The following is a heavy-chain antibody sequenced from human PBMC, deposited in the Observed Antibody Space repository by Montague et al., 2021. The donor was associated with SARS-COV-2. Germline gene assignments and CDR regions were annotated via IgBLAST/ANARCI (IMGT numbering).Heavy chain of an antibody. CDR2: INGGSSVM. CDR1: GFNFGVYE. J-gene: IGHJ5*02. D-gene: IGHD2-2*01. Sequence: SLRLSCAASGFNFGVYEMNWVRQTPGKGLEWVSYINGGSSVMYYADSVMGRLTISRDNAESSLYLQMNGLRAEDTAVYYCAPAVPVADDSWDQGTLVTVSS. V-gene: IGHV3-48*03. CDR3: APAVPVADDS.